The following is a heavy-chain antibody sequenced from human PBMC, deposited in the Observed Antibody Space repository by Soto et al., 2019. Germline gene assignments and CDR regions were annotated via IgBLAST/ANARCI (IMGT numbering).Heavy chain of an antibody. Sequence: GGSLRLSCAASGFTFSSYSMNWVRQAPGKGLEWVSSISSSSSYIYYADSVKGRFTISRDNAKNSLYLQMNSLRAEDTAVYYCARTLHSGSYFSYYYYGMDVWGQGTTVTVSS. CDR1: GFTFSSYS. J-gene: IGHJ6*02. CDR3: ARTLHSGSYFSYYYYGMDV. V-gene: IGHV3-21*01. D-gene: IGHD1-26*01. CDR2: ISSSSSYI.